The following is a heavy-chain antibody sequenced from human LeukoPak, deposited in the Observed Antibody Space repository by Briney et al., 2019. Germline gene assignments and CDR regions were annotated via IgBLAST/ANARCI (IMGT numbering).Heavy chain of an antibody. V-gene: IGHV3-21*01. J-gene: IGHJ4*02. CDR3: ATRCSSTSCYDGWGY. Sequence: KTGGSLRLSCAASGFTFSSYSMNWVRQAPGKGLEWVSSISVSSSSKYYVDSVKGRFTISRDNAKNSLYLQMNSLRAEDTAVYYCATRCSSTSCYDGWGYWGQGTLVTVSS. CDR2: ISVSSSSK. D-gene: IGHD2-2*01. CDR1: GFTFSSYS.